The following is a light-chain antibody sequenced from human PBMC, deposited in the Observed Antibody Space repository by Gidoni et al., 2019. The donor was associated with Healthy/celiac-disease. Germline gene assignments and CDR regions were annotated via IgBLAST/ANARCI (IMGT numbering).Light chain of an antibody. J-gene: IGKJ3*01. CDR3: QQRSNWPPVFA. CDR1: QSVRSY. CDR2: DAS. V-gene: IGKV3-11*01. Sequence: EIVLTQSPATLSLSPGERATLSCRASQSVRSYLAWYQQKPGQAPRLLIYDASNRATGIPARFSGSGSGTDFTLTISSLEPEDFAVYYCQQRSNWPPVFAFXPXTKVDIK.